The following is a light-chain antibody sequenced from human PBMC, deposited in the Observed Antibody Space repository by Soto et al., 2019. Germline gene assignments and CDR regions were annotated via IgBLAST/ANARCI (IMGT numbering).Light chain of an antibody. CDR1: QNINNW. CDR3: QQYKSYPWT. Sequence: DIQMTQSPSTLSASVGDRVTITCRASQNINNWLAWYQQKPGKAPKVLIYMASNLQSGVSSRLSGSGSGTEFTLTISSLQPDDFATYYCQQYKSYPWTFGRGTKVDIK. CDR2: MAS. V-gene: IGKV1-5*03. J-gene: IGKJ1*01.